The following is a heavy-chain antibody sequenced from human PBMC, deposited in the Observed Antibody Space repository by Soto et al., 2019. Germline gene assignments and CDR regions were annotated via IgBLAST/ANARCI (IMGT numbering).Heavy chain of an antibody. Sequence: QVQLVQSGAEVKKPGASVKVSCKDSGDMFTSYDINWVRQGTRQGLEWLGRMNPNSGNTGYAQNFQGRVSMTRDKSISTAYLELSSLTSDDTAVYYCARGLTHRRLVATHWAQGTPVIVSS. V-gene: IGHV1-8*01. D-gene: IGHD4-17*01. J-gene: IGHJ4*02. CDR3: ARGLTHRRLVATH. CDR1: GDMFTSYD. CDR2: MNPNSGNT.